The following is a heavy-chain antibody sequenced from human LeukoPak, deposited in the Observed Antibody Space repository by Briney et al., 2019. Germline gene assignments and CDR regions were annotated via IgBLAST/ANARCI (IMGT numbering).Heavy chain of an antibody. CDR3: ARVYYYGSGSYYFDY. Sequence: SETLSLTCTVSGGSISSSSYYWGWIRQPPGKGLEWIGSIYYSGSTYYNPSLKSRVTISVDTSKNQFSLKLSSVTAADTAVYYCARVYYYGSGSYYFDYWGQGTLVTVSS. V-gene: IGHV4-39*07. CDR2: IYYSGST. D-gene: IGHD3-10*01. J-gene: IGHJ4*02. CDR1: GGSISSSSYY.